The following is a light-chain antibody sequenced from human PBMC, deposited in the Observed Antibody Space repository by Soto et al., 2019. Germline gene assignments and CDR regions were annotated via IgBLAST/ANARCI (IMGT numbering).Light chain of an antibody. CDR2: DAS. CDR1: QSISYK. V-gene: IGKV1-39*01. CDR3: QQSYSTPRT. Sequence: DIQMTQSPSSLSASVGDRVTITCRASQSISYKLAWYQHKPGKAPKLLIYDASGLQSGVPSRFSGSGSGTDFTLTISSLQPEDFATYYCQQSYSTPRTFGQGTKVDIK. J-gene: IGKJ1*01.